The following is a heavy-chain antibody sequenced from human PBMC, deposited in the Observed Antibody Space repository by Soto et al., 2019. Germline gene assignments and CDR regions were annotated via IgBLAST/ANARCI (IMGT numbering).Heavy chain of an antibody. D-gene: IGHD2-2*01. CDR3: AREVLGYCSSTSCYRSLYYYYYYYMDV. CDR2: TYYSGST. V-gene: IGHV4-59*01. Sequence: SETLSLTCTVSGGSISSYYWSWIRQPPGKGLEWIGYTYYSGSTNYNPSLKSRVTISVDTSKNQFSLKLSSVTAADTAVYYCAREVLGYCSSTSCYRSLYYYYYYYMDVWGKGTTVTVSS. CDR1: GGSISSYY. J-gene: IGHJ6*03.